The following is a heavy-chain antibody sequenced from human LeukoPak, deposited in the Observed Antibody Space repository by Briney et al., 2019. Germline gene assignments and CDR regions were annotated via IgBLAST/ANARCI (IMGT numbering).Heavy chain of an antibody. CDR3: ARTSTYYDFWSGYGY. CDR2: IHQSGST. V-gene: IGHV4-59*02. D-gene: IGHD3-3*01. Sequence: SETLSLTCTVSGDSVSSYYWNWIRQPPGKGPEWIGYIHQSGSTNNNPSLRSRVTMSVDTSRNQFSLDLISVTAADTAVYYCARTSTYYDFWSGYGYWGQGTLVTVSS. CDR1: GDSVSSYY. J-gene: IGHJ4*02.